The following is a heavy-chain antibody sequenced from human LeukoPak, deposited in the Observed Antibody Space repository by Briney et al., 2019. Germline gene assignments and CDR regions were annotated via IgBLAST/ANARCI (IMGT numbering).Heavy chain of an antibody. CDR2: ISWNSGSI. V-gene: IGHV3-9*01. CDR1: GFTFDDYA. D-gene: IGHD2-2*02. CDR3: AKGHCSSTSCYKDY. Sequence: GGSLRLSCAASGFTFDDYAMHWVRQAPGKGLEWVSGISWNSGSIGYADSVKGRFTISRDNAKNSLYLQMSSLRAEDTALYYCAKGHCSSTSCYKDYWGQGTLVTVSS. J-gene: IGHJ4*02.